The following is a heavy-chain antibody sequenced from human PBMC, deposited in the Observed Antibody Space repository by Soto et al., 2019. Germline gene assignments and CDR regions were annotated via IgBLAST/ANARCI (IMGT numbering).Heavy chain of an antibody. Sequence: PGGSLRLSCAASGFTFSSYGMHWVRQAPGKGLEWVAVISYDGSNKYYADSVKGRFTISRDNSKNTLYLQMNSLRAEDTAVYYCAKASHYYDSSGYYGLWGQGNLVTGSS. CDR1: GFTFSSYG. V-gene: IGHV3-30*18. CDR2: ISYDGSNK. CDR3: AKASHYYDSSGYYGL. J-gene: IGHJ4*02. D-gene: IGHD3-22*01.